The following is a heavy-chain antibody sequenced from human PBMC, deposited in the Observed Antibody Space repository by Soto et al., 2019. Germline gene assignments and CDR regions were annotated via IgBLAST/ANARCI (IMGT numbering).Heavy chain of an antibody. D-gene: IGHD2-15*01. Sequence: GGSLRLSCAASGFTFSSYSMSWVRQAPGKGLEWVSSISTSSSFIYDADSVKGRFTISRDNAKNSLYLQMNSLRAEDTAVYYCARDRCSGGSCYSTQVWGQGTLVTVSS. CDR3: ARDRCSGGSCYSTQV. J-gene: IGHJ4*02. CDR1: GFTFSSYS. CDR2: ISTSSSFI. V-gene: IGHV3-21*01.